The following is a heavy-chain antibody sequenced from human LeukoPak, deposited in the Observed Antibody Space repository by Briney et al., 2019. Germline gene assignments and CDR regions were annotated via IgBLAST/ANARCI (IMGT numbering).Heavy chain of an antibody. CDR3: ARFSAPVAGSFDY. V-gene: IGHV4-39*07. J-gene: IGHJ4*02. D-gene: IGHD6-19*01. Sequence: SETLSLTCTVSGDSISTSSYYWGWIRQPPGKGLEWIGSLYYSGSTYYKPSLKSRVTISVDTSKNQFSLKLSSVTAADTAVYYCARFSAPVAGSFDYWGQGTLVTVSS. CDR2: LYYSGST. CDR1: GDSISTSSYY.